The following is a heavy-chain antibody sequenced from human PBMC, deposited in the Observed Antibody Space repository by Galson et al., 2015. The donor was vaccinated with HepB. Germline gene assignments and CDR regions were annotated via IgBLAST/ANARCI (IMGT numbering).Heavy chain of an antibody. CDR3: ARYSTGASRIAAERGINWFDP. CDR2: IDPSDSYT. CDR1: GYSFTSYW. Sequence: QSGAEVTKPGESLRISCKGSGYSFTSYWISWVRQMPGKGLEWMGRIDPSDSYTNYSPSFQGHVTISADKSISTAYLQWSSLKASDTAMYYCARYSTGASRIAAERGINWFDPWGQGTLVTVSS. J-gene: IGHJ5*02. V-gene: IGHV5-10-1*01. D-gene: IGHD6-13*01.